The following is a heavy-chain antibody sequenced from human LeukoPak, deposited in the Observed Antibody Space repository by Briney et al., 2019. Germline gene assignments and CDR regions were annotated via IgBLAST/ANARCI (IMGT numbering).Heavy chain of an antibody. CDR2: MNPNSGNT. CDR1: GYTFTSYD. J-gene: IGHJ6*03. V-gene: IGHV1-8*01. Sequence: GASVTVSCKASGYTFTSYDINWVRQATGQGLEWMGWMNPNSGNTGYAQKFQGRVTMTRNTSISTAYMELSSLRSEDTAVYYCARGREYYYYMDVWGKGTTVTISS. CDR3: ARGREYYYYMDV. D-gene: IGHD1-26*01.